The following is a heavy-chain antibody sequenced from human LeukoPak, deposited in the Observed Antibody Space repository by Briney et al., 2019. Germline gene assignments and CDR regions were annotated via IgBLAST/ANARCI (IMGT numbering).Heavy chain of an antibody. Sequence: GGSLRLSCAASGFSVSDIYMNWVRQAPGKGLEWVSIIYNDGSTYYADSVKGRFTISRDTSKNTVYLQMNSLRAEDTAVYFCARLHNLAAHDFDYWGQGTLVTVSS. D-gene: IGHD1-14*01. CDR1: GFSVSDIY. CDR2: IYNDGST. V-gene: IGHV3-53*01. CDR3: ARLHNLAAHDFDY. J-gene: IGHJ4*02.